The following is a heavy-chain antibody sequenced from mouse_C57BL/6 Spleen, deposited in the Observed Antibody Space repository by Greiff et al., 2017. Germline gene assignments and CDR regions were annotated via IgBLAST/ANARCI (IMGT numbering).Heavy chain of an antibody. J-gene: IGHJ2*01. CDR2: ILPGSGST. D-gene: IGHD1-1*01. CDR3: ARRAGGSSLDY. Sequence: QVQLQQSGAELMKPGASVKLSCKATGYTFTGYWIEWVKQRPGHGLEWIGEILPGSGSTNYNGKFKGKATFTADTSSNTAYMQLSSLTTEDSAIYYCARRAGGSSLDYWGQGTTLTVSS. CDR1: GYTFTGYW. V-gene: IGHV1-9*01.